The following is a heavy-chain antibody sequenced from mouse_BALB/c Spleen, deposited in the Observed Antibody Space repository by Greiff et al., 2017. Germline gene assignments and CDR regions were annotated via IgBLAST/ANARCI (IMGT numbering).Heavy chain of an antibody. Sequence: EVMLVESGGGLVQPGGSRKLSCAASGFTFSSFGMHWVRQAPEKGLEWVAYISSGSSTIYYADTVKGRFTISRDNPKNTLFLQMTSLRSEDTAMYYCARALPSMITNYAMDYWGQGTSVTVSS. CDR1: GFTFSSFG. D-gene: IGHD2-4*01. V-gene: IGHV5-17*02. J-gene: IGHJ4*01. CDR3: ARALPSMITNYAMDY. CDR2: ISSGSSTI.